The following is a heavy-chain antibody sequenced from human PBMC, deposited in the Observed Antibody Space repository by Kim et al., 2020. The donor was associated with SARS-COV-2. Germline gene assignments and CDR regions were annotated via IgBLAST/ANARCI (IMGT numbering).Heavy chain of an antibody. CDR2: ISSSSSTI. V-gene: IGHV3-48*02. CDR3: ARDFCSSTSCYERHIWAVDY. D-gene: IGHD2-2*01. Sequence: GGSLRLSCAASGFTFSSYSMNWVRQAPGKGLEWVSYISSSSSTIYYADSVKGRFTIPRDNAKNSLYLQMNSLRDEDTAVYYCARDFCSSTSCYERHIWAVDYWGQGTLVTVSS. CDR1: GFTFSSYS. J-gene: IGHJ4*02.